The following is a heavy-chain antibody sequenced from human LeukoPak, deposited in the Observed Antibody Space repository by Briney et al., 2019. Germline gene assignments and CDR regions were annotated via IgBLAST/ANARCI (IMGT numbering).Heavy chain of an antibody. V-gene: IGHV4-39*07. Sequence: SETLSLTCTVSGGSISSSSYYWGWLRQPPGKGLEWIGSIYYSGSTYYNPSLKSRVTISVDTSKNQFSLKLTSVTAADTAVYYCARSPRRVTATIYFDYWGQGTLVTASS. J-gene: IGHJ4*02. CDR3: ARSPRRVTATIYFDY. CDR1: GGSISSSSYY. D-gene: IGHD2-21*02. CDR2: IYYSGST.